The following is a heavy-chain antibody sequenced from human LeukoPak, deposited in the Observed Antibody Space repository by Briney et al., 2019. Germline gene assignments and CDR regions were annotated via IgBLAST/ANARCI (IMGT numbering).Heavy chain of an antibody. CDR3: VRGAARAYYMDV. CDR1: GFTFSSYA. Sequence: PGGSLRLSCAASGFTFSSYAMSWVRQAPGKGLEWVSAISGNGGSTYYADSVKGRFTISRDNSENTVYLQMNSLGAEDTAVYYCVRGAARAYYMDVWGKGTTVTVSS. J-gene: IGHJ6*03. V-gene: IGHV3-23*01. D-gene: IGHD6-6*01. CDR2: ISGNGGST.